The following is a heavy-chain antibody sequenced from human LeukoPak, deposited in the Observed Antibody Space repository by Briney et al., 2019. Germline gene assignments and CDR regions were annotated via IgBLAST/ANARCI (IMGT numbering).Heavy chain of an antibody. CDR2: VSGHRGSA. CDR1: GFTFSSYA. J-gene: IGHJ4*02. V-gene: IGHV3-23*01. D-gene: IGHD3-9*01. CDR3: AKASHYDDLTGRFTARLWYFDY. Sequence: GGSLRLSCAASGFTFSSYAMSWVRQAPGKGLEWVSAVSGHRGSAYYADSVKGRFTISRDNSKNTLYLQMNSLRAEDTAVFYCAKASHYDDLTGRFTARLWYFDYWGQGTLVTVSS.